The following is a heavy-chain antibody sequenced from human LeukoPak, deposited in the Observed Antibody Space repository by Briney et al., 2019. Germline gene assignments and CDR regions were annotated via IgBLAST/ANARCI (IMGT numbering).Heavy chain of an antibody. J-gene: IGHJ4*03. CDR2: IYHSGST. V-gene: IGHV4-4*02. Sequence: SETLSLTCAVSGGSISSSNWWSWVRQPPGKGLEWIGEIYHSGSTNYNPSLKSRVTISVDKSKNQFSLKLSSVTAADTAVFYCASLRVPGYFDYWGQGTLVTVSS. CDR3: ASLRVPGYFDY. CDR1: GGSISSSNW. D-gene: IGHD3-16*01.